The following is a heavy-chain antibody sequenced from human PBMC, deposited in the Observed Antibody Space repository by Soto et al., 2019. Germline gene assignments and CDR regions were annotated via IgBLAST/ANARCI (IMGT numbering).Heavy chain of an antibody. J-gene: IGHJ1*01. CDR2: IYWDDDK. V-gene: IGHV2-5*02. D-gene: IGHD3-22*01. Sequence: QITLKESGPTLVKPTQTLTLTCTFSGFSLSTSGVGVGWIRQPPGKALEWLALIYWDDDKRYSPSLKSRLTITKDTSKNQVVLTMTNMDPVDTGTYYCAHRQVVGITMIEYFQHWGQGTLVTVSS. CDR1: GFSLSTSGVG. CDR3: AHRQVVGITMIEYFQH.